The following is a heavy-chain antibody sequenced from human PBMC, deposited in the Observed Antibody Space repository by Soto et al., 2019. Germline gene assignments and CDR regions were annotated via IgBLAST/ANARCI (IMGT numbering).Heavy chain of an antibody. Sequence: GGSLRLSCAASGFTFSSYWMHWVRQAPGKGLVWVSRINSDGSSTSYADSVKGRFTISRDNAKNTLYLQMNSLRAEDTAVYYCARADYRDAFDYWRQGTLVTVSS. CDR2: INSDGSST. J-gene: IGHJ4*02. D-gene: IGHD3-10*01. V-gene: IGHV3-74*01. CDR3: ARADYRDAFDY. CDR1: GFTFSSYW.